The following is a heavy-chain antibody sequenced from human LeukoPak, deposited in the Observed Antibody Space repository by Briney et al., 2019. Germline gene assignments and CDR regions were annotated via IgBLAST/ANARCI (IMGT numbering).Heavy chain of an antibody. Sequence: GGSLRLSCAASGFIVSSNYMSWVRQAPGKGLEWVSVIYSGGRTFYADCVRGRFTISRDNSKNTLFLQMNSLRAEDTAVYYCARDQYYDSGTYSYHYMDVWGKGTTVTVSS. D-gene: IGHD3-10*01. CDR3: ARDQYYDSGTYSYHYMDV. V-gene: IGHV3-53*01. J-gene: IGHJ6*03. CDR1: GFIVSSNY. CDR2: IYSGGRT.